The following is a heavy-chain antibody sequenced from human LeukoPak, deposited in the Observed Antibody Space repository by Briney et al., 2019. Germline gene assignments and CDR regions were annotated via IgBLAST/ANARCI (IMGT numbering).Heavy chain of an antibody. Sequence: QPGGSLRLSCAASGFTFSSYAMHWVRQAPGKGLEWVAVISYDGSNKYYADSVKGRFTISRDNSKNTLYLQMNSLRAEDTAVYYCARSGYSYGPSGDAFDIWGQGTMVTVSS. CDR3: ARSGYSYGPSGDAFDI. CDR1: GFTFSSYA. J-gene: IGHJ3*02. D-gene: IGHD5-18*01. V-gene: IGHV3-30*04. CDR2: ISYDGSNK.